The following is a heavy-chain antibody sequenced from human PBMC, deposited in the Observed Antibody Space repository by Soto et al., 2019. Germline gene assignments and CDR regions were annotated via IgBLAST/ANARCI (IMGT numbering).Heavy chain of an antibody. CDR2: IRSKAYGGTT. V-gene: IGHV3-49*03. J-gene: IGHJ4*02. D-gene: IGHD3-22*01. Sequence: GGSLRLCCTASGFTFGDYAMSWFRQAPGKGLEWVGFIRSKAYGGTTEYAASVKGRFTISRDDSKSIAYLQMNSLKTEDTAVYYCTRVSTQYYYDSSGYYGWGQGTLVTVSS. CDR1: GFTFGDYA. CDR3: TRVSTQYYYDSSGYYG.